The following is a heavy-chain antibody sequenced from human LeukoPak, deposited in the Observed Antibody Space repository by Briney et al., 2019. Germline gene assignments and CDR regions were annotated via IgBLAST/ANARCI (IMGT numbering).Heavy chain of an antibody. CDR1: GFTFSSYA. V-gene: IGHV3-23*01. Sequence: GGSLRLSCAASGFTFSSYAMSWVRQAPGKGLEWVSAISGSGGSTYYADSVKGRFTTSRDNSKSTLYLQINSLRAEDTAVYYCAKDFYPYYDSSGYYFHYFDYWGQGTLVTVSS. D-gene: IGHD3-22*01. CDR2: ISGSGGST. J-gene: IGHJ4*02. CDR3: AKDFYPYYDSSGYYFHYFDY.